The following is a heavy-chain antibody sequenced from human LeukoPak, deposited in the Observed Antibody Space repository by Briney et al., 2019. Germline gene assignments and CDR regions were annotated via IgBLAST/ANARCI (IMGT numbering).Heavy chain of an antibody. CDR2: IKQDGSEK. CDR3: ARDPGSDIVVVVAATPDY. Sequence: PGGSLRLSCAASGFTFSTYWMTWVRRAPGKGLEWVANIKQDGSEKYYVDSVKGRFTISRDNAKNSLYLQMNSLRDEDTAVYYCARDPGSDIVVVVAATPDYWGQGTLVTVSS. D-gene: IGHD2-15*01. J-gene: IGHJ4*02. V-gene: IGHV3-7*01. CDR1: GFTFSTYW.